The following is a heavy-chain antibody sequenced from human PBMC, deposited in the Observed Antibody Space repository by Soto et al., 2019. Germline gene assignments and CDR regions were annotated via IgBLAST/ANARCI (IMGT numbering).Heavy chain of an antibody. CDR1: GGTFSSYA. V-gene: IGHV1-69*13. CDR2: IIPIFGTA. CDR3: AIKTYRGVIDYYYYYGMDV. Sequence: GASVKVSCKASGGTFSSYAISWVRQAPGQGLEWMGGIIPIFGTANYAQKFQGRVTITADESTSTAYMELSSLRSEDTAVYYCAIKTYRGVIDYYYYYGMDVWGQGTTVTVSS. D-gene: IGHD3-10*01. J-gene: IGHJ6*02.